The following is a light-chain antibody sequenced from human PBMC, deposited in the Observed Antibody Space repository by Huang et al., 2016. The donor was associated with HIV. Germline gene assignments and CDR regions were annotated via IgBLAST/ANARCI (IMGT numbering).Light chain of an antibody. Sequence: DIQMTQSPSSLSAPVGDRVTITCQASQDINKYLNWYQQKPGRAPKLLIYDASSLQIGVPSRFSGRKSGTDFTFTIASLQPEDIATYYCQQYDVLPLTFGGGTRVEIK. V-gene: IGKV1-33*01. CDR3: QQYDVLPLT. CDR2: DAS. J-gene: IGKJ4*01. CDR1: QDINKY.